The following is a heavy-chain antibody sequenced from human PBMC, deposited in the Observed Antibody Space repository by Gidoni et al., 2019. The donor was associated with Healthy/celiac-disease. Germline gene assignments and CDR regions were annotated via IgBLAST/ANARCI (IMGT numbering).Heavy chain of an antibody. J-gene: IGHJ3*02. CDR3: ASSVSRDEGAFDI. D-gene: IGHD1-26*01. CDR2: IIPILGIA. V-gene: IGHV1-69*09. Sequence: QVQLVQSGAEVKKPGSSVKVSCKASGGTFSSYAISWVRQAPGQGLEWMGRIIPILGIANYAQKFQGRVTITADKSTSTAYMELSSLRSEDTAVYYCASSVSRDEGAFDIWGQGTMVTVSS. CDR1: GGTFSSYA.